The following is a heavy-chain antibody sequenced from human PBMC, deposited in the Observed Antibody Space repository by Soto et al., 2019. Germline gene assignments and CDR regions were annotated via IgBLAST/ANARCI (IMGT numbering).Heavy chain of an antibody. V-gene: IGHV3-21*01. CDR1: GFTFSSYS. CDR2: ISSSSSYI. D-gene: IGHD2-15*01. J-gene: IGHJ6*02. CDR3: ARDQSYIVVVVAAIYYGMDV. Sequence: EVQLVESGGGLVKPGGSLRLSCAASGFTFSSYSMNWVRQAPGKGLEWVSSISSSSSYIYYADSVKGRFTISRDNAKNSLYLQMNSLRAEDTAVYYCARDQSYIVVVVAAIYYGMDVWGQGTTVTVSS.